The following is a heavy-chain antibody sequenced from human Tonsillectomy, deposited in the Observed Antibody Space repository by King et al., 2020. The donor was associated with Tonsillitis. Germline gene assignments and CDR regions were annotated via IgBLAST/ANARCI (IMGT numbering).Heavy chain of an antibody. J-gene: IGHJ4*02. CDR1: GYSFTSYW. V-gene: IGHV5-51*01. D-gene: IGHD3-22*01. Sequence: QLVQSGAEVKKPGESLKISCKGSGYSFTSYWIGWVRQMPGKGLEWMGIIYPGDSDTRYSPSFQGQVTISADKSISTAYLQWSSLKASDTAMYYCARPNYYDSSGYDRFDYWGQGTLVTVSS. CDR3: ARPNYYDSSGYDRFDY. CDR2: IYPGDSDT.